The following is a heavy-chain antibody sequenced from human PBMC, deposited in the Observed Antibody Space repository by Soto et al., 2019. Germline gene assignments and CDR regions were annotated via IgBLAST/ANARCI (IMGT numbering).Heavy chain of an antibody. D-gene: IGHD5-12*01. CDR1: GYTFTSYA. CDR2: INAGNGKT. CDR3: ARHSGYDLYGMDD. Sequence: QVQLVQSGAEVKKPGASVKVSCKASGYTFTSYAMHWVRQAPGQRLEWMGWINAGNGKTKYSQKLHSRVTITRETSDSKAYKELRSMRSEDTAVYYCARHSGYDLYGMDDWGQGTTVTVS. V-gene: IGHV1-3*01. J-gene: IGHJ6*02.